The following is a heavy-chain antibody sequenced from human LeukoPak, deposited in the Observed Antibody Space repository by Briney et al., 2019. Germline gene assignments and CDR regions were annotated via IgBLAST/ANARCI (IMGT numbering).Heavy chain of an antibody. V-gene: IGHV3-23*01. CDR2: ISGSGNNT. D-gene: IGHD3-10*02. J-gene: IGHJ6*04. Sequence: GGSLRLSCAASGFTFNKYAMSWVRQAPGKGLEWVSSISGSGNNTYYADSAKGRITISRDDAKNSFYLQMDSLRAEDTAVYYCAELGITMIGGVWGKGTTVTISS. CDR3: AELGITMIGGV. CDR1: GFTFNKYA.